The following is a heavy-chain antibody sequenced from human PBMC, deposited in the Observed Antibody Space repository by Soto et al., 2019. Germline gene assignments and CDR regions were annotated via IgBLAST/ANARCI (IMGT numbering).Heavy chain of an antibody. D-gene: IGHD6-13*01. CDR2: IIPIFGTA. V-gene: IGHV1-69*06. Sequence: SVKVSCKASGGTFSSYAISWVRQAPGQGLEWMGGIIPIFGTANYAQKFQGRVTITADKSTSTAYMELSSLRSKDTAVYYCAEDQIGYVGPTLPSYYYGMDVWGQGTTVTVSS. CDR3: AEDQIGYVGPTLPSYYYGMDV. CDR1: GGTFSSYA. J-gene: IGHJ6*02.